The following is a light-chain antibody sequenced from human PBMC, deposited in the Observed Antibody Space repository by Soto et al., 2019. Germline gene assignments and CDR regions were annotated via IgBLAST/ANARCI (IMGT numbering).Light chain of an antibody. J-gene: IGKJ5*01. V-gene: IGKV3-15*01. CDR3: QQYSNWPT. CDR2: DTS. Sequence: EIEMTQAPATLSVCPGEKATLSFRASQSVSGNLAGYQQKPGQAPRLLIYDTSTRATGIPARFSGSGSGTEFTLTISSLQTEDFAVYYCQQYSNWPTFGQGTRLEIK. CDR1: QSVSGN.